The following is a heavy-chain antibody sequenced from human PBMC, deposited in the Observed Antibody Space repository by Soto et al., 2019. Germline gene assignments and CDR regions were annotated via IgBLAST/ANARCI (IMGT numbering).Heavy chain of an antibody. CDR1: VFTFSSYS. D-gene: IGHD3-22*01. J-gene: IGHJ3*02. Sequence: PGGSLRLSCAASVFTFSSYSMNWVRQAPGKGLEWVSSISSSSSYIYYADSVKGRFTISRDNAKNSLYLQMNSLGAEDTAVYYCARDRRSYDSSGYYYLHAFDIWGQGTMVTVSS. V-gene: IGHV3-21*01. CDR2: ISSSSSYI. CDR3: ARDRRSYDSSGYYYLHAFDI.